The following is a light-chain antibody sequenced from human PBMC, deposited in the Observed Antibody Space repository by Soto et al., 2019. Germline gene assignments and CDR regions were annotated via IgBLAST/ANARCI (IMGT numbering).Light chain of an antibody. Sequence: QSALTQPASVSGSPGQSITISCTGTSSDVGSYNYVSWYQQHPGKAPKLMIYEVSNRPSGVSNRFSGSKSGNTASLTISGLQAEDEADDYCSSYTDIITREGVFGGGTKLTVL. V-gene: IGLV2-14*01. J-gene: IGLJ3*02. CDR1: SSDVGSYNY. CDR3: SSYTDIITREGV. CDR2: EVS.